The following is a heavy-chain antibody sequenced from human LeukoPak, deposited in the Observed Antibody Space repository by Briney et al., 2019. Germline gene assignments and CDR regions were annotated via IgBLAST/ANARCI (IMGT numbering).Heavy chain of an antibody. CDR2: IYNSGST. CDR1: GFTVGHNY. Sequence: PGGSLRLSCAASGFTVGHNYMTWVRQAPGKGLEWVAAIYNSGSTYYADSVKGRFTISRDNSKNTMYLQMNSLKGEDTAVYYCARDQGGGYYDSSGYPYPDYWGQGTLVTVSS. CDR3: ARDQGGGYYDSSGYPYPDY. V-gene: IGHV3-66*01. D-gene: IGHD3-22*01. J-gene: IGHJ4*02.